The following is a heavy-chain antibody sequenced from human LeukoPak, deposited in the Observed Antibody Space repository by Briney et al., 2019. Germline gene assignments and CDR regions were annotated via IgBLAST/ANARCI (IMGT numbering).Heavy chain of an antibody. Sequence: PSETLSLTCAVYGGSFSGYYWSWIRQPPGKGLEWIGEINHSGSTNYNPSLKSRVTISVDTSKNQFSLKLSSVTAADTAVYYCARPRTYSGSYYGGIDYRGQGTLVTVSP. V-gene: IGHV4-34*01. CDR1: GGSFSGYY. CDR3: ARPRTYSGSYYGGIDY. CDR2: INHSGST. J-gene: IGHJ4*02. D-gene: IGHD1-26*01.